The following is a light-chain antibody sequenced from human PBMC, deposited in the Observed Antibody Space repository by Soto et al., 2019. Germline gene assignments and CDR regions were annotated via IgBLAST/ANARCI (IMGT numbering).Light chain of an antibody. V-gene: IGKV1-5*01. Sequence: DIQMTQSPSTLSASVGDRVTITCRASQSISRWLAWYRQKPGKAPEVVIYDVSTLAFGVPSRISGSGSGTEFTLNIRNRQPDDVANDAYQQYSSYPITFGGGTKVDVK. CDR1: QSISRW. CDR3: QQYSSYPIT. J-gene: IGKJ4*01. CDR2: DVS.